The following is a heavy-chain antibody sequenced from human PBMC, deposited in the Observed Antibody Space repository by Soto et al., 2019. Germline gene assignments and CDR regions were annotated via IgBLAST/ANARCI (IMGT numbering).Heavy chain of an antibody. CDR1: GFTFSSYG. CDR2: IWYDGSNK. V-gene: IGHV3-33*01. J-gene: IGHJ4*02. CDR3: ARERGVYYGSGSYYYFDY. D-gene: IGHD3-10*01. Sequence: QVQLVESGGGVVQPGRSLRLSCAASGFTFSSYGMHWVRQAPGKGLEWMAVIWYDGSNKYYADSVKGRFTISRDNSKNTLYLQMNSLRAEDTAVYYCARERGVYYGSGSYYYFDYWGQGTLVTVSS.